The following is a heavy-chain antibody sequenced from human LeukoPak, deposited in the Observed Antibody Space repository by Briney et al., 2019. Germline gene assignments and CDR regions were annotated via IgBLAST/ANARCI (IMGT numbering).Heavy chain of an antibody. V-gene: IGHV3-9*01. Sequence: GGSLRLSCAASGFTFDHYAMHWVRHAPGKGLECFSGLSWNSGSIGYTDSVKGRFTISRDNAKNPLYLQMNSLRAEDTALYYCAKDMVGWLTTTFDLWGRGTLVTVSS. J-gene: IGHJ2*01. CDR2: LSWNSGSI. CDR3: AKDMVGWLTTTFDL. CDR1: GFTFDHYA. D-gene: IGHD3-3*01.